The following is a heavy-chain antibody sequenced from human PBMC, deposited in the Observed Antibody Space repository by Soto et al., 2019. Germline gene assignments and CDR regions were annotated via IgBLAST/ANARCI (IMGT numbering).Heavy chain of an antibody. CDR1: GFTVSSNY. D-gene: IGHD3-10*01. CDR2: IYSGGST. Sequence: GGSLRLSCAASGFTVSSNYMSWVRQAPGKGLEWVSVIYSGGSTYYADSVKGRFTISRDNSKNTLYLQMNSLRAEDTAVYYCARSYGGFGELVQFDYWGQGTLVTVSS. CDR3: ARSYGGFGELVQFDY. V-gene: IGHV3-66*01. J-gene: IGHJ4*02.